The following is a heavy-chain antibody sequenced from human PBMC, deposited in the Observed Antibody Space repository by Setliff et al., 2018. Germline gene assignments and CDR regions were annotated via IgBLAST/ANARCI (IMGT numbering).Heavy chain of an antibody. CDR3: ARGLNSVSWTFAY. CDR1: ADSMNNNF. V-gene: IGHV4-4*08. D-gene: IGHD2-15*01. CDR2: IYPDGTT. Sequence: SETLSLTCIVSADSMNNNFWTWIRRPPGKGLEWIGYIYPDGTTNYNPSLKSRVAISIDTSKNQFSLKVNSVTAADTAIYYCARGLNSVSWTFAYWGQGSLVTVSS. J-gene: IGHJ4*02.